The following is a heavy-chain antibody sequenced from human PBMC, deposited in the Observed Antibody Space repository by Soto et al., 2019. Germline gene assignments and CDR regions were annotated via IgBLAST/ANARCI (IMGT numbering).Heavy chain of an antibody. CDR2: ISGSGVTT. CDR3: AKRTQSQYLFDF. CDR1: GFTFSSYA. J-gene: IGHJ2*01. D-gene: IGHD4-4*01. V-gene: IGHV3-23*04. Sequence: EVQLVESGGGLVQPGGSLRLSCAVSGFTFSSYAMNWVRQAPGKGLEWVSSISGSGVTTYYADSVKGRFTISRDNSKNTLFLLLSSLRAEDTAVYYCAKRTQSQYLFDFWCRGTLVTVS.